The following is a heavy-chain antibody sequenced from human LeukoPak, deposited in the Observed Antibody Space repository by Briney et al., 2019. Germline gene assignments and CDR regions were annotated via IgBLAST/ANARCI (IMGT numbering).Heavy chain of an antibody. CDR3: ARDRGGYTYSHDY. J-gene: IGHJ4*02. Sequence: KSSETLSLTCTVSGGSISSNGYYWGWIRQPPGKGLEWIGYIYYSGSTYYNPSLKSRVTISVDKSKNQLSLKLNFVAAADTAVYYCARDRGGYTYSHDYWGQGTLVTVSS. CDR2: IYYSGST. V-gene: IGHV4-31*03. CDR1: GGSISSNGYY. D-gene: IGHD5-18*01.